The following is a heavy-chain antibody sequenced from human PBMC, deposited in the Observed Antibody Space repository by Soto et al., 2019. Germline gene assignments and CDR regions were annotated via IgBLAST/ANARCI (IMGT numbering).Heavy chain of an antibody. CDR3: ARATNGDYVDYYYYYGMDV. J-gene: IGHJ6*02. CDR2: IIPIFGTA. V-gene: IGHV1-69*01. D-gene: IGHD4-17*01. Sequence: QVQLVQYGAEVKKPGSSVKVSCKASGGTFSSYAISWVRQAPGQGREWMGGIIPIFGTANYAQKFQGRVTITADESTSTAYMELSSLRSEDTAVYYCARATNGDYVDYYYYYGMDVWGQGTTVTVSS. CDR1: GGTFSSYA.